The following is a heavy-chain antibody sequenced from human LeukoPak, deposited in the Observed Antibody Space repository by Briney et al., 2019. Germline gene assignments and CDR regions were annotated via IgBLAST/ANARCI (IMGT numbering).Heavy chain of an antibody. J-gene: IGHJ6*02. V-gene: IGHV1-69*04. CDR1: GSTFSSYA. CDR2: IIPIFGIA. Sequence: ASVKVSCKASGSTFSSYAISWVRQAPGQGLEWMGRIIPIFGIANYAQKFQGRVTITADKSTSTAYMELSSLRSEDTAVYYCASLLTTGNWFYYYGMDVWGQGTTVTVSS. D-gene: IGHD3-16*01. CDR3: ASLLTTGNWFYYYGMDV.